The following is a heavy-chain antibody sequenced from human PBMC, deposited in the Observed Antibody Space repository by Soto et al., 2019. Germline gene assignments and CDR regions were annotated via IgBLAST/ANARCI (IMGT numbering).Heavy chain of an antibody. D-gene: IGHD2-2*01. V-gene: IGHV4-59*01. CDR2: IYYSGST. CDR1: GGSISSYY. J-gene: IGHJ5*02. CDR3: ARAFCSSTSCYWFDP. Sequence: SETLSLTCTVSGGSISSYYWSWIRQPPGKGLEWIGYIYYSGSTNYNPSLKSRVTISVDTSKNQFSLKLSSVTAADTAVYYCARAFCSSTSCYWFDPWGQGTLVTVSS.